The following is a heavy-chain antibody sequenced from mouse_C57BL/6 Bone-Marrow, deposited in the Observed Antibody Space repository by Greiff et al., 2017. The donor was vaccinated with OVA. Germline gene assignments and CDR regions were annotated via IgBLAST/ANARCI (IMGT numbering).Heavy chain of an antibody. V-gene: IGHV1-81*01. CDR2: IYPRSGNT. J-gene: IGHJ2*01. CDR1: GYTFTSYG. D-gene: IGHD2-13*01. Sequence: QVQLQQSGAELARPGASVKLSCKASGYTFTSYGISWVKQRTGQGLEWIGEIYPRSGNTYYNEKFKGKATLTADKASSTADMELRSLTSEDSAVYFCARGGYDYYFDYWGQGTTLTVSS. CDR3: ARGGYDYYFDY.